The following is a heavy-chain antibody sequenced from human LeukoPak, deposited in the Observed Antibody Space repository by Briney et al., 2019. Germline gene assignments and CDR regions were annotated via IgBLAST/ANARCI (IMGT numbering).Heavy chain of an antibody. Sequence: GESLQISCVASGFTFSSHWMHWVRQVPGKGLVWVSRILGDGTYTSYADSVKGRFTISRDNAKNTLYLQMISLRAEDTAVYYCSRGAGSYSDYWGQGTLVTVSS. CDR3: SRGAGSYSDY. D-gene: IGHD1-26*01. V-gene: IGHV3-74*01. CDR2: ILGDGTYT. J-gene: IGHJ4*02. CDR1: GFTFSSHW.